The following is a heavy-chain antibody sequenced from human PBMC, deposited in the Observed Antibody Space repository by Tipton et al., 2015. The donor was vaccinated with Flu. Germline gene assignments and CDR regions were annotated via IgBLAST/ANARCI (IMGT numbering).Heavy chain of an antibody. D-gene: IGHD4-17*01. CDR1: GGSISRGSYY. Sequence: TLSLTCSVSGGSISRGSYYYNWIRQPAGEGLEWIGRIYTNGNTNYKASLKSRVTISIDRSKNQFSLRLSSVTAADTAMYYCARGDYGDYDHEADAFDIWGQGTLVTVSA. J-gene: IGHJ3*02. CDR3: ARGDYGDYDHEADAFDI. V-gene: IGHV4-61*02. CDR2: IYTNGNT.